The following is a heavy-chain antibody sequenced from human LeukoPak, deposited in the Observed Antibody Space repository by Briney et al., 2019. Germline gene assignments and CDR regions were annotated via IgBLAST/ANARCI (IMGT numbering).Heavy chain of an antibody. CDR1: GGSISSSSYY. Sequence: SETLSLTCTVSGGSISSSSYYWGWIRQPPGKGLEWIGSIYYSGSTYYNPSLKSRVTISVDTSKNQFSLKLSSVTAADTAVYYCAREVHNQLSGNADYWGQGTLVTVSS. CDR2: IYYSGST. CDR3: AREVHNQLSGNADY. J-gene: IGHJ4*02. D-gene: IGHD2-2*01. V-gene: IGHV4-39*07.